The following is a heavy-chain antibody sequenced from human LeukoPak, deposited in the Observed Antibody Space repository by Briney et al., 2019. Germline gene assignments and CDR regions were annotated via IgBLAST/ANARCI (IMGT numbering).Heavy chain of an antibody. Sequence: GGSLRLSCVASGFTVSSKYMSWVRQAPGXXXXWVSVIYSGGSTYYGESVKGRFTISRDNSKNTVYLQMNALRAEDSAVYYCARGTVWRLGSYGLDVWGQGTTVTVSS. CDR1: GFTVSSKY. J-gene: IGHJ6*02. V-gene: IGHV3-53*01. CDR2: IYSGGST. D-gene: IGHD3-16*01. CDR3: ARGTVWRLGSYGLDV.